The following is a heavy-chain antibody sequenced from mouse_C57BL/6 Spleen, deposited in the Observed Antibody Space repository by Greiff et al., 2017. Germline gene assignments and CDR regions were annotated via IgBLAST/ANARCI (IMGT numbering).Heavy chain of an antibody. Sequence: EVKLVESGGGLVQPKGSLKLSCAASGFTFNTYAMHWVRQAPGKGLEWVARIRSKSSNYATYYADSVKYRFTISRDDSQSMLYLQMNNQKTEDTAMYYCVGDSLDLHWGYVDVWGTGTTVTVSS. J-gene: IGHJ1*03. CDR2: IRSKSSNYAT. CDR3: VGDSLDLHWGYVDV. V-gene: IGHV10-3*01. D-gene: IGHD2-1*01. CDR1: GFTFNTYA.